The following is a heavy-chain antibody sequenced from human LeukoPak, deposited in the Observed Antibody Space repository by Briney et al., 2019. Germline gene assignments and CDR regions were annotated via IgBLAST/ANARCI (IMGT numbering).Heavy chain of an antibody. J-gene: IGHJ5*02. D-gene: IGHD2-15*01. CDR2: ISYSGSA. CDR1: GASISSGDYY. CDR3: ARVVVVAASNWFDP. V-gene: IGHV4-30-4*01. Sequence: SQTLSLTCTVSGASISSGDYYWSWIRQPPGKGLEWIGYISYSGSAYYNPSLKSRVTVSVDTSENQFSLRLSSVTAADTAVYYCARVVVVAASNWFDPWGQGTLVTVSS.